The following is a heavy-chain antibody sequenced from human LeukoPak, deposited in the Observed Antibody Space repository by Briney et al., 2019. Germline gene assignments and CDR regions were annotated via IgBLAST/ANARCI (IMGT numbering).Heavy chain of an antibody. Sequence: GGSLRLSCAAPGFTFSDYYMSWIRQAPGKGLEWVSYISSSGSTIYYADSVKGRFTISRDNAKNSLYLQMNSLRAEDTAVYYCATSYDSSGYYFVQTKEQFDYWGQGTLVTVSS. CDR1: GFTFSDYY. V-gene: IGHV3-11*01. J-gene: IGHJ4*02. CDR2: ISSSGSTI. D-gene: IGHD3-22*01. CDR3: ATSYDSSGYYFVQTKEQFDY.